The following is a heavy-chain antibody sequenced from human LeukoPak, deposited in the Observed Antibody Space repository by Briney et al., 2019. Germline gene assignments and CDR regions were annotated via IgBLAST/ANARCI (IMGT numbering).Heavy chain of an antibody. J-gene: IGHJ4*02. V-gene: IGHV3-15*01. D-gene: IGHD7-27*01. CDR2: IKSKTDGGTT. Sequence: GGSLRLSCAASGFSFTNAWMSWVRQAPGKGLEWVARIKSKTDGGTTDYAAPVKGRFTISTDDSKNTLYLQMNSLKTEDTAVYYCTAGLGKNDFDYWGQGTLVTVSS. CDR3: TAGLGKNDFDY. CDR1: GFSFTNAW.